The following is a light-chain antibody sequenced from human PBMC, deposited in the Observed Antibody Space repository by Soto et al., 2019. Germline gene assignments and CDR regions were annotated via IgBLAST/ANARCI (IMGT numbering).Light chain of an antibody. CDR2: GVN. Sequence: QSVLTQPRSVSGSPGQSVTISCTGTSSDIGDYNYVSWYQQHPGKVPKLLIYGVNKRPSGVPNRFSGSKSDNTASLTISGLQAEDEADYYCSSYADTYTVVFGGGTKVTVL. J-gene: IGLJ2*01. CDR1: SSDIGDYNY. CDR3: SSYADTYTVV. V-gene: IGLV2-11*01.